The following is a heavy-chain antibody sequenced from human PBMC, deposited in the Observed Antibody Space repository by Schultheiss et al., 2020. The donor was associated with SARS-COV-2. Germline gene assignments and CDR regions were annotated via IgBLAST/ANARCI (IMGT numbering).Heavy chain of an antibody. V-gene: IGHV3-30*18. Sequence: GGSLRLSCAASGFTFSSYWMHWVRQAPGKGLEWVAVISYDGSNKYYADSVKGRFTISRDNSKNTLYLQMNSLRAEDTAVYYCVKDSLAQSGSYYLCSWGQGTLVTVSS. CDR2: ISYDGSNK. J-gene: IGHJ5*02. D-gene: IGHD1-26*01. CDR3: VKDSLAQSGSYYLCS. CDR1: GFTFSSYW.